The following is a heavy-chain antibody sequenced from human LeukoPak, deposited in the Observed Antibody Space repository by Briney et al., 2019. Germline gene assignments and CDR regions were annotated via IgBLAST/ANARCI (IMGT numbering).Heavy chain of an antibody. J-gene: IGHJ4*02. D-gene: IGHD6-13*01. CDR3: AKPTSNAGYSSSWSESFDY. CDR2: IRGSGDST. Sequence: PGGSLRLSCAASGFTFSNYAMSWVRRAPGKGLEWVSAIRGSGDSTYYADSVKGRFTISRDNSKNTLYLQMNSLRAEDTAVYYCAKPTSNAGYSSSWSESFDYWGQGTLVTVSS. CDR1: GFTFSNYA. V-gene: IGHV3-23*01.